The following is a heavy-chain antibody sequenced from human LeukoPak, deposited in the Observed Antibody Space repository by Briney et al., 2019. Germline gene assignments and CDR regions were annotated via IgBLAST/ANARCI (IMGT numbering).Heavy chain of an antibody. CDR1: GGSISGGGYS. CDR3: ARGGYDILTPLGDYGMDV. CDR2: IYHSGST. J-gene: IGHJ6*02. V-gene: IGHV4-30-2*01. D-gene: IGHD3-9*01. Sequence: PSETLSLTCAVSGGSISGGGYSWSWIRQPPGKGLEWIGYIYHSGSTYYNPSLKSRATISVDRSKNQCSRKLSSVTAADTAVYYCARGGYDILTPLGDYGMDVWGQGTTVTVSS.